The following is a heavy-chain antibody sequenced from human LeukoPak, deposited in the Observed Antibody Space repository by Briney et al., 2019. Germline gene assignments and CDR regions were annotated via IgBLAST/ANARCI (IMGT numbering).Heavy chain of an antibody. CDR3: AKVVSGGWYPDF. CDR2: ISNSGDST. D-gene: IGHD6-19*01. V-gene: IGHV3-23*01. CDR1: GFTFSTYA. Sequence: GGSLRLSCAASGFTFSTYAMSWVRQAPAKGLEWVSAISNSGDSTYYADSVKGRFTISRDNSKNTLYLQMNSLRADDTAVYYCAKVVSGGWYPDFWGQGTLVTVSS. J-gene: IGHJ4*02.